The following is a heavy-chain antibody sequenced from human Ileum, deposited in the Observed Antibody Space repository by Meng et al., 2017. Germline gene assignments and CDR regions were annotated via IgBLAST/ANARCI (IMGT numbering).Heavy chain of an antibody. CDR2: VYYSGHT. J-gene: IGHJ4*02. Sequence: QVTRQGSGPGLERASETLYLRCTGSGDSVSSDNYYWSWIRPPPGKGLEWIGYVYYSGHTDCNPSLKSRLSISIDTSKNHFSLKLSSVTAADTAVYYCARTPLYSGSYYFDPWGQGALVTVSS. CDR1: GDSVSSDNYY. D-gene: IGHD1-26*01. V-gene: IGHV4-61*03. CDR3: ARTPLYSGSYYFDP.